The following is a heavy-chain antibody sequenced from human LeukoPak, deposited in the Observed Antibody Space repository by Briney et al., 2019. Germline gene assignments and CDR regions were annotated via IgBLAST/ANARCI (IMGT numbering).Heavy chain of an antibody. D-gene: IGHD3-10*01. Sequence: GESLKISCKGSGYSFTSYWIGWVRQMPGKGLGGMGIIYPGDSDTRYSPSFQGQVTISADKSISTAYLQWSSLKASDTAMYYCARSSITMVRGRNDGADYWGQGTLVTVSS. V-gene: IGHV5-51*01. CDR3: ARSSITMVRGRNDGADY. CDR1: GYSFTSYW. CDR2: IYPGDSDT. J-gene: IGHJ4*02.